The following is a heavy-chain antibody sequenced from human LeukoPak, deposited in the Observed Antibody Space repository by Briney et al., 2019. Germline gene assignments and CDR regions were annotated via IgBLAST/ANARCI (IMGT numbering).Heavy chain of an antibody. CDR2: ISSSSSTI. J-gene: IGHJ3*02. Sequence: GGSLRLSCAASGFTSSSYSMNWVRQAPGKGLEWVSYISSSSSTIYYADSVKSRFTISRDNSKNTLYLQMNSLRAEDTAVYYCAKDSFIVVVPTAAFDIWGQGTMVTVSS. D-gene: IGHD2-2*01. V-gene: IGHV3-48*01. CDR3: AKDSFIVVVPTAAFDI. CDR1: GFTSSSYS.